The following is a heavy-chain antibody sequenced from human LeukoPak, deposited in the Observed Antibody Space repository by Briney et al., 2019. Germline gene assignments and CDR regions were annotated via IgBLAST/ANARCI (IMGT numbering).Heavy chain of an antibody. CDR2: IYTSGST. Sequence: SETLSLTCTVSGDSISSGDHYWSWIRQPAGKGLEWIGRIYTSGSTKYNPSLKSRVTISVDTSKNQFSLKLSSVTAADTAVYYCARHGATVGSSYFDYWGQGTLVTVSS. V-gene: IGHV4-61*02. CDR3: ARHGATVGSSYFDY. CDR1: GDSISSGDHY. D-gene: IGHD4-23*01. J-gene: IGHJ4*02.